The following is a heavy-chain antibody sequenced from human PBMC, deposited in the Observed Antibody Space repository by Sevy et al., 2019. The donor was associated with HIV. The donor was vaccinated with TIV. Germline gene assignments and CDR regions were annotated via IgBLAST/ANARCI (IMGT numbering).Heavy chain of an antibody. CDR2: ISRDGSST. J-gene: IGHJ3*02. Sequence: GGSLRLSCAASGFTLSTYWMHWVRQPPGKGLVWVSRISRDGSSTSYADSVKGRFTISRDNAKNTLFLQMNSLSAEDTAVYYCAREIKPSGISGKDAFDIWGQGTMVTVSS. V-gene: IGHV3-74*01. D-gene: IGHD1-26*01. CDR1: GFTLSTYW. CDR3: AREIKPSGISGKDAFDI.